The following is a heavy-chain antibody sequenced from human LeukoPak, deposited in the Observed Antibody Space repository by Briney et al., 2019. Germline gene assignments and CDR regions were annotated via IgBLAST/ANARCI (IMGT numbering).Heavy chain of an antibody. CDR2: IKSKNDDGTA. J-gene: IGHJ6*04. CDR3: TTDRRGYSGYDFYV. V-gene: IGHV3-15*01. Sequence: PGGSLRLSCAASGFSFSHTWMNWVRQAPGKGLEWVGRIKSKNDDGTADYAAPVKGRFTISRDDSKNTLYLQMNSLKTEDTAVYYCTTDRRGYSGYDFYVWGEGTTVTVSS. CDR1: GFSFSHTW. D-gene: IGHD5-12*01.